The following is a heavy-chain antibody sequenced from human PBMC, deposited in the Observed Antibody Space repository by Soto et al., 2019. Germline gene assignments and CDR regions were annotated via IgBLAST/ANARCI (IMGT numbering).Heavy chain of an antibody. V-gene: IGHV1-69*01. CDR1: GGTFGSYA. Sequence: QVQLVQAGAEVKKPGSSVKVSCKASGGTFGSYAISWVRQAPGQGREWMGGIIPIPGTANYAQKFQGRVTIAADESTSTAYMELRSLRSEDTAVYYCARAQGSSTSLEIYYYYYYGMDVWGQGTTVTVSS. D-gene: IGHD2-2*01. J-gene: IGHJ6*02. CDR2: IIPIPGTA. CDR3: ARAQGSSTSLEIYYYYYYGMDV.